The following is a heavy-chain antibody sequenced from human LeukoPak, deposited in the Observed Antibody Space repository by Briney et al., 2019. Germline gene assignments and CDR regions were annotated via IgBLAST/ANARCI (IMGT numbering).Heavy chain of an antibody. V-gene: IGHV4-61*01. CDR2: IYYSGST. J-gene: IGHJ6*02. D-gene: IGHD3-3*01. CDR3: ARWRFLEWFQTYYYGMDV. Sequence: SETLSLTCNVSGASVSSGSYYWSWIRQPPGKGLEWIGYIYYSGSTNYNPSLKSRVTISVDTSKNQFSLKLSSVTAADTAVYYCARWRFLEWFQTYYYGMDVWGQGTTVTVSS. CDR1: GASVSSGSYY.